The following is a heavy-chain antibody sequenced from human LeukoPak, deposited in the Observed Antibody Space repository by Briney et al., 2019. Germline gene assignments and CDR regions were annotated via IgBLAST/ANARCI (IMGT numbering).Heavy chain of an antibody. Sequence: PGGSLRLSCAASGFTFSSYALHWVRQAPGKGLDWVAVISYDGSNKYYADPVKGRFTISRDNSKNTLYLQMNSLRAEDTAVYYCARDGIATAGPAVNWFDPWGQGTLVTVSS. CDR3: ARDGIATAGPAVNWFDP. CDR1: GFTFSSYA. CDR2: ISYDGSNK. V-gene: IGHV3-30*01. D-gene: IGHD6-13*01. J-gene: IGHJ5*02.